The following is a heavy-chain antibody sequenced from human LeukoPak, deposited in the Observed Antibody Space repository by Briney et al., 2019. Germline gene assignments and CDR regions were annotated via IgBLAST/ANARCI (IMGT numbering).Heavy chain of an antibody. CDR3: ARGGSLDV. Sequence: PGGSLRLSCAASGFTFSSYWMNWARQAPGKGLEWVASINHNGNVNYYVDSVKGRFTISRDNAKNSLYLQMSNLGAEDTAVYFCARGGSLDVWGQGATVTVSS. J-gene: IGHJ6*02. CDR2: INHNGNVN. V-gene: IGHV3-7*03. D-gene: IGHD2-15*01. CDR1: GFTFSSYW.